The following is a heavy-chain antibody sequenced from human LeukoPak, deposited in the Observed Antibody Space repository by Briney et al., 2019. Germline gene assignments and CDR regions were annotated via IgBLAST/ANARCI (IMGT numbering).Heavy chain of an antibody. CDR1: EFTFSDYW. J-gene: IGHJ6*02. Sequence: PGGSLRLSCAASEFTFSDYWMSWVRQAPGKGPEWVANIKKDGSKEHYVDSVKGRFTVSRDNAKNSLFLQMNSLRVEDTAVYYCATYDNWVAGDVWGQGTSVSVSS. CDR2: IKKDGSKE. CDR3: ATYDNWVAGDV. D-gene: IGHD1-1*01. V-gene: IGHV3-7*01.